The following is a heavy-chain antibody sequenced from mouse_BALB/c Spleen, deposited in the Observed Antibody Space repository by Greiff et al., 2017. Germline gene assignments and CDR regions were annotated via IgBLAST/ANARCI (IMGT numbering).Heavy chain of an antibody. D-gene: IGHD2-1*01. Sequence: VQLKQSGPSLVKPSQTLSLTCSVTGDSITSCYWNWIRKFPGNKLEYMGYISYSGSTYYNPSLKSRISITRDTSKNQYYLQLNSVTTEDTATYYCARGGNYVPYFDYWGQGTTLTVSS. V-gene: IGHV3-8*02. CDR2: ISYSGST. CDR1: GDSITSCY. CDR3: ARGGNYVPYFDY. J-gene: IGHJ2*01.